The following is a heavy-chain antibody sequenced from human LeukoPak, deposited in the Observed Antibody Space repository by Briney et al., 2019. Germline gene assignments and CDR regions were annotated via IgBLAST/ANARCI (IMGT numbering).Heavy chain of an antibody. CDR3: ARDLLQVGLDAFDI. CDR2: IYYSGST. Sequence: PSETLSLTCTVSGGSINNYYWGWIRQPPGKGLEWIAYIYYSGSTNYNPSLKSRTTISVDTSKNQFSLKLSSVTAADTAVYYCARDLLQVGLDAFDIWGQGTMVTVSS. CDR1: GGSINNYY. J-gene: IGHJ3*02. V-gene: IGHV4-59*01. D-gene: IGHD1-26*01.